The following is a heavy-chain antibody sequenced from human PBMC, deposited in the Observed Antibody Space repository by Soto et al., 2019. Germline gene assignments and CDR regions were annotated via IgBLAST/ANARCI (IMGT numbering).Heavy chain of an antibody. J-gene: IGHJ4*02. CDR1: GGSISSGDYY. D-gene: IGHD2-2*01. CDR3: ASELVVPAALFDY. Sequence: LSLTCTVSGGSISSGDYYWSWIRQPPGKGLEWIGYIYYSGSTYYNPSLKSRVTISVDTSKNQFSLKLSSVTAADTAVYYCASELVVPAALFDYWGQGTLVTVPQ. CDR2: IYYSGST. V-gene: IGHV4-30-4*01.